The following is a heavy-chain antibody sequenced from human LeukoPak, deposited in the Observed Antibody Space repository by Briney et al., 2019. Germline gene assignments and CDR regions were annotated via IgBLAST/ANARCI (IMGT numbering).Heavy chain of an antibody. CDR2: ISSSSSTI. CDR1: GFTFSSYS. D-gene: IGHD4-11*01. Sequence: GGSLRLSCAASGFTFSSYSMNWVRQAPGKGLEWVSCISSSSSTIYYADSVKGRFTISRDNAKNSLYLQMNSLRAEDTAVYYCARAFNHLQRYMDVWGKGTTVTVSS. V-gene: IGHV3-48*01. CDR3: ARAFNHLQRYMDV. J-gene: IGHJ6*03.